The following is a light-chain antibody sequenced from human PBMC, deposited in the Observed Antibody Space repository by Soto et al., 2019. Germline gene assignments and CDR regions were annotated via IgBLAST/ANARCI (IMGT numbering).Light chain of an antibody. J-gene: IGKJ1*01. CDR2: AAS. CDR1: RNINNY. CDR3: QQSYIEPWGT. Sequence: DIQMTQSPSSLSASVGDRVTITCRASRNINNYLNWYQQRPGKAPKLLIYAASTLQSGVPSRFSGSGSGTDFTLAISSLQPEDFATYYCQQSYIEPWGTCGQGTRVESK. V-gene: IGKV1-39*01.